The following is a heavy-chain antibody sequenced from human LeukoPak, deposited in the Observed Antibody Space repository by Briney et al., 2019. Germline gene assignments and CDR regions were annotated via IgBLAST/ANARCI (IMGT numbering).Heavy chain of an antibody. J-gene: IGHJ4*02. CDR1: GYTFSGYY. CDR2: INPNSGDT. V-gene: IGHV1-2*02. D-gene: IGHD3-16*01. CDR3: ATQRGSYLWGTDFDY. Sequence: ASVKVSCKASGYTFSGYYMHWVRQAPGQGLEWMGWINPNSGDTKYAQKFQGRVTMTRDTSISTAYMELSRLRSDDTAVYYCATQRGSYLWGTDFDYWGQGTLVTVSS.